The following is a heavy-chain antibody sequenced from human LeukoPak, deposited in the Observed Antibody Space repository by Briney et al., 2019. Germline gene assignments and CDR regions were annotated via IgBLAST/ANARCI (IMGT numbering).Heavy chain of an antibody. Sequence: GASVKVSCKTSGYTFTSYSMHWVRQAPGQRLEWMGWINAGNGHTKYPQEFQGRVTITRDTSASTVYVELSSLRSEDMAVYYCARGPIAARPFYYYYMDVWGKGTTVTVSS. J-gene: IGHJ6*03. V-gene: IGHV1-3*03. D-gene: IGHD6-6*01. CDR3: ARGPIAARPFYYYYMDV. CDR1: GYTFTSYS. CDR2: INAGNGHT.